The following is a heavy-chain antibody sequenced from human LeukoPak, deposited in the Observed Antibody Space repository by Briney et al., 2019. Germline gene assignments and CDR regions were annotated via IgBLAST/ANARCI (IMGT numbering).Heavy chain of an antibody. J-gene: IGHJ6*03. Sequence: GESLKISCKGSGYSFTSYWIGWVRQMPGKGLDWMGIIYPGDSDTRYSPSFQGQVTISADKSISTAYLQWSSLKASDTAMYYCARHGSSWYEVTYYMDVWGKGTTVTVSS. V-gene: IGHV5-51*01. CDR1: GYSFTSYW. CDR2: IYPGDSDT. D-gene: IGHD6-13*01. CDR3: ARHGSSWYEVTYYMDV.